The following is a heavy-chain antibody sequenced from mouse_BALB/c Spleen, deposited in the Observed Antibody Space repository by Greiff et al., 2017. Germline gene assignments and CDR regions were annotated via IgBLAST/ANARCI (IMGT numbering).Heavy chain of an antibody. CDR3: ARPETTVADGTMDY. J-gene: IGHJ4*01. CDR1: GYTFTSYW. V-gene: IGHV1-7*01. Sequence: QVQLQQSGAELAKPGASVKMSCKASGYTFTSYWMHWVKQRPGQGLEWIGYINPSTGYTEYNQKFKDKATLTADKSSSTAYMQLSSLTSEDSAVYYCARPETTVADGTMDYWGQGTSVTVSS. D-gene: IGHD1-1*01. CDR2: INPSTGYT.